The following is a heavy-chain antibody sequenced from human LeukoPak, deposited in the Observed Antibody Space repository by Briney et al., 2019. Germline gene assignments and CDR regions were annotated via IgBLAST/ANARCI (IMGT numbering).Heavy chain of an antibody. V-gene: IGHV5-51*01. CDR3: ARHAYCGGDCYSLPEMAFDT. CDR2: IYPGDSDT. D-gene: IGHD2-21*02. CDR1: GYSFTSYW. Sequence: GESLKISCKGSGYSFTSYWIGWVGQMPGKGLEGMGIIYPGDSDTRYSPYFQGQVTISADKSINTAYLQCSSRKATATAMYYWARHAYCGGDCYSLPEMAFDTWGQGTMVTVSS. J-gene: IGHJ3*02.